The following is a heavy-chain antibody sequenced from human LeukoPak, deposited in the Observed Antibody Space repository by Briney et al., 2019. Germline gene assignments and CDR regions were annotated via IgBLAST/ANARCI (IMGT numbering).Heavy chain of an antibody. J-gene: IGHJ3*02. D-gene: IGHD5-24*01. CDR3: TRRSRDVYNSDALDM. V-gene: IGHV3-73*01. Sequence: PGGSLRLSCAASGFTFSGSAMHWVRQASGKGLEWVGRIRNKANSYATGYAASVKGRFTISRDDSKNTAYLQMNSLKTEDTAVYYCTRRSRDVYNSDALDMWGQGTLVTVSS. CDR2: IRNKANSYAT. CDR1: GFTFSGSA.